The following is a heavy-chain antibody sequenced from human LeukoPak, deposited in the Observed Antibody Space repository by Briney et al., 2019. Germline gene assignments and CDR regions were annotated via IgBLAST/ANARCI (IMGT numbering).Heavy chain of an antibody. CDR1: GGSISSGSYY. CDR2: IYTSGST. J-gene: IGHJ3*02. D-gene: IGHD4-11*01. Sequence: TSETLSLTCTVSGGSISSGSYYWSWIRQPAGKGLEWIGRIYTSGSTNYNPSLKSRVTISVDTSKNQFSLKLSSVTAADTAVYYCATRLLQDAFDIWGQGTMVTVSS. V-gene: IGHV4-61*02. CDR3: ATRLLQDAFDI.